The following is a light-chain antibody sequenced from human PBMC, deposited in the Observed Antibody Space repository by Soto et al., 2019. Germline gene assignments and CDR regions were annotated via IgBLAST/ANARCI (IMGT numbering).Light chain of an antibody. CDR2: GAS. V-gene: IGKV3-20*01. Sequence: EIVLTQSPGTLSLSPGERATLSCRASQSVSSDYLAWYQQKPGQAPRLLIYGASSRATGIPDRFSGSGSGTDFTLTISRLEPEDFAMYYCQQYGSSPRTLGQGTKVDIK. CDR3: QQYGSSPRT. CDR1: QSVSSDY. J-gene: IGKJ1*01.